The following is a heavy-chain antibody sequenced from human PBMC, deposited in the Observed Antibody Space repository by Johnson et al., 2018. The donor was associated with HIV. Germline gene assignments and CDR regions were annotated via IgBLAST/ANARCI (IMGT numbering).Heavy chain of an antibody. CDR2: ISYDGSNK. V-gene: IGHV3-30*04. CDR1: GFTFSSYA. Sequence: QVQLVESGGGVVQPGRSLRLSCAASGFTFSSYAMHWVRQAPGKGLEWVAVISYDGSNKYYADSVKGRFTISRDNSKNTLYLQMNSLRVEDTAVYYCARSGGYPNAFDIWGQGTMVTVSS. J-gene: IGHJ3*02. CDR3: ARSGGYPNAFDI. D-gene: IGHD6-13*01.